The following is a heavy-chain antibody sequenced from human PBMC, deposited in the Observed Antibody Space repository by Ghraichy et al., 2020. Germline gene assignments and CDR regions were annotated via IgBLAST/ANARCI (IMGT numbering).Heavy chain of an antibody. CDR3: VKKSGYCSSTSCYTDY. J-gene: IGHJ4*02. V-gene: IGHV3-64D*06. CDR1: GFTFSSYA. Sequence: GGSLRLSCSASGFTFSSYAMHWVRQAPGKGLEYVSAISSNGGSTYYADSVKGRFTISRDNSKNTLYLQMSSLRAEDTAVYYCVKKSGYCSSTSCYTDYWGQGTLVTVSS. D-gene: IGHD2-2*02. CDR2: ISSNGGST.